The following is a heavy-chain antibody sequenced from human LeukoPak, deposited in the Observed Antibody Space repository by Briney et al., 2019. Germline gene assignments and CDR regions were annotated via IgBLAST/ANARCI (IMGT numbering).Heavy chain of an antibody. J-gene: IGHJ3*02. Sequence: PSETLSLTCAVYGGSFSGHYWSWIRQPPGKGLEWIGEINHSGSTNYNPSLKSRVTISVDTSKNQFSLKLSSVTAADTAVYYCARPLPLNNWNYVGDDDAFDIWGQGTMVTVSS. CDR2: INHSGST. CDR1: GGSFSGHY. CDR3: ARPLPLNNWNYVGDDDAFDI. D-gene: IGHD1-7*01. V-gene: IGHV4-34*01.